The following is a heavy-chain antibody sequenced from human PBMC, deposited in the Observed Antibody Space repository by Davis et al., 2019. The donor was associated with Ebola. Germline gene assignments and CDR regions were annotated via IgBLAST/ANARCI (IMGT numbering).Heavy chain of an antibody. CDR1: GESFSGYF. Sequence: SETLSLTSAVYGESFSGYFWSWIRQPPGKGLEWIGEINHSGSTNYNPSLKSRVTISVDTSKNQFSLKVNSVTAADTAVYYCARRAGHYYDSGIDFWGRGTLVTVSS. D-gene: IGHD3-22*01. CDR3: ARRAGHYYDSGIDF. CDR2: INHSGST. V-gene: IGHV4-34*01. J-gene: IGHJ4*02.